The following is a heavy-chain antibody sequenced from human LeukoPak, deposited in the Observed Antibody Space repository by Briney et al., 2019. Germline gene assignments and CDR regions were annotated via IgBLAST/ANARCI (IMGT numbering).Heavy chain of an antibody. CDR2: IYYSGST. V-gene: IGHV4-59*01. Sequence: SETLSLTCTVSGGSISSYYWSWIRQPPGKGLEWIGYIYYSGSTNYNPSLKSRVTISVDTSKNQFSLKLSSVTAADTAVYYCARDGVSWILDYWGQGTLVTVSS. CDR1: GGSISSYY. CDR3: ARDGVSWILDY. D-gene: IGHD3-16*01. J-gene: IGHJ4*02.